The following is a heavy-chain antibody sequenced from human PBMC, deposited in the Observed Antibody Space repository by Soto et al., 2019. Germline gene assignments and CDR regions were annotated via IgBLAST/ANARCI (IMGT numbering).Heavy chain of an antibody. D-gene: IGHD3-22*01. J-gene: IGHJ6*02. CDR3: ARDTTYYYDSSGYSLPHYGMDV. Sequence: PSETLSLTCTVSGGSISSYYWSWIRQPPGKGLEWIGYIYYSGSTNYNPSLKSRVTLSVDTSKNQFSLKLSSVTAADTAVYYCARDTTYYYDSSGYSLPHYGMDVWGQGTTVTVS. CDR2: IYYSGST. CDR1: GGSISSYY. V-gene: IGHV4-59*01.